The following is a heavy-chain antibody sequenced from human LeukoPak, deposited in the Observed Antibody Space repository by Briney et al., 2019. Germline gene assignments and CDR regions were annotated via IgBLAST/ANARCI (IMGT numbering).Heavy chain of an antibody. CDR2: IAYDGSRE. CDR1: GFTFSIYA. Sequence: PGRSPRLSCAASGFTFSIYAMHWVRRAPGKGLEWVAAIAYDGSRENYAASVKGRPTISRDNSKNMLYLQMNSLRGEDTAVYYCARGNRDGYFDYWGQGTLVTVSS. D-gene: IGHD5-24*01. J-gene: IGHJ4*02. CDR3: ARGNRDGYFDY. V-gene: IGHV3-30-3*01.